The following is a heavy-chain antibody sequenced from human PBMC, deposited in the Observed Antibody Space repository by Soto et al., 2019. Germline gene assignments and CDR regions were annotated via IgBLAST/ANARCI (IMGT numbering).Heavy chain of an antibody. D-gene: IGHD3-3*01. CDR3: ARDGLYDFWSGYPTYNWFDP. V-gene: IGHV4-34*01. CDR2: INHSGST. CDR1: GWSFSGYY. Sequence: SETLSLTCAVYGWSFSGYYWSWIRQPPGKGLEWIGEINHSGSTNYNPSLKSRVTISVDTSKNQFSLKLSSVTAADTAVYYCARDGLYDFWSGYPTYNWFDPWGQGTLVTVSS. J-gene: IGHJ5*02.